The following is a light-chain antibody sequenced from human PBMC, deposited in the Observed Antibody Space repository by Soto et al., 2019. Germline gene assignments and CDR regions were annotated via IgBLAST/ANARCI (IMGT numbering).Light chain of an antibody. V-gene: IGKV3-15*01. CDR2: GAA. Sequence: EIVLAQSPGTLSLSPGESATLSCRASQSVFSSLAWYQQKPGQAPRLLIYGAATRATSVPARFSGSGSGTEFTLTITSLQSEDFALYYCQQYHSWPAFGRGTKVDIK. CDR3: QQYHSWPA. J-gene: IGKJ1*01. CDR1: QSVFSS.